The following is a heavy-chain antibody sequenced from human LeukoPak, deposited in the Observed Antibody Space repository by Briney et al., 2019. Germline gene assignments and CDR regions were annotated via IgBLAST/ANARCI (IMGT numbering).Heavy chain of an antibody. CDR2: IRSKANSYAT. J-gene: IGHJ4*02. V-gene: IGHV3-73*01. Sequence: GGSLRLSCAASGFTFSGSAMHWVRQAPGKGLEWVGRIRSKANSYATAYAASVKGRFTISRDDSKNTAYLQMNSLKTEDTAVYYCTRLGDTDYWGQGTLVTVSS. CDR3: TRLGDTDY. D-gene: IGHD2-21*02. CDR1: GFTFSGSA.